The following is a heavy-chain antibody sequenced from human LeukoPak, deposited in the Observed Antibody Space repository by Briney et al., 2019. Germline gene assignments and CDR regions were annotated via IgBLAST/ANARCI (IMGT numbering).Heavy chain of an antibody. CDR1: GYTFTSYD. CDR3: ARAQIRLKQWLAP. J-gene: IGHJ5*02. D-gene: IGHD6-19*01. Sequence: ASVKVSCKASGYTFTSYDINWVRQATGQGLEWMGWMNPNSGNTGYAQQFQGRVTMTRNTSISTAYMELSSLRSEDTAVYYCARAQIRLKQWLAPWGQGTLVTVSS. CDR2: MNPNSGNT. V-gene: IGHV1-8*01.